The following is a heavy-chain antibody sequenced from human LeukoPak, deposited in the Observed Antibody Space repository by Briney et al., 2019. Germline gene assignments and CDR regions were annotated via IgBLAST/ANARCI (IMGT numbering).Heavy chain of an antibody. CDR1: GGSFSGYY. Sequence: SDTLSLTCAVYGGSFSGYYWSWIRQPPGKGLEWIGEINHSGSTNYNPSLKSRVTISVDTSKNQFSLKLSSVTAADTAVYYCASAYGSGSYYEGAPNWFDPWGQGTLVTVSS. V-gene: IGHV4-34*01. CDR3: ASAYGSGSYYEGAPNWFDP. D-gene: IGHD3-10*01. J-gene: IGHJ5*02. CDR2: INHSGST.